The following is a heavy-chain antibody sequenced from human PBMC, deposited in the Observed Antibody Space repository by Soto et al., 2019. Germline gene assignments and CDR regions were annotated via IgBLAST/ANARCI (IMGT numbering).Heavy chain of an antibody. D-gene: IGHD3-22*01. Sequence: GGSLRISCVASGFSFSSYELNWVRQSPGKGLACVSYISVGGTTIHYADSVKGRFSISRDNAKNSLDLQMNSLRAEDTAVYYCARGPLYDSRGYHHPYYFDCWGQGTLVTVSS. J-gene: IGHJ4*02. CDR2: ISVGGTTI. V-gene: IGHV3-48*03. CDR3: ARGPLYDSRGYHHPYYFDC. CDR1: GFSFSSYE.